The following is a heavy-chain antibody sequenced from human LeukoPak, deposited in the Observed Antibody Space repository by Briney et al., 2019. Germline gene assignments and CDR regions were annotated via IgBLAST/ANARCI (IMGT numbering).Heavy chain of an antibody. CDR2: IYYSGST. CDR1: GGSISSSSYY. CDR3: AGSFPDWSAGWFDP. V-gene: IGHV4-39*01. J-gene: IGHJ5*02. Sequence: SETLSLTCTVSGGSISSSSYYWGWIRQPPGTGLEWIGSIYYSGSTYYNPSLKSRVTISVDTSKNQFSLKLSSVTAADTAVYYCAGSFPDWSAGWFDPWGQGTLVTVSS. D-gene: IGHD3-9*01.